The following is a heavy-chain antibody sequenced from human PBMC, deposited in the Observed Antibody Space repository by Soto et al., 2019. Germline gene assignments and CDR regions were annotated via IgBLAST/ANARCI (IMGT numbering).Heavy chain of an antibody. V-gene: IGHV3-23*01. Sequence: GGSLRLSCAASGFTFSSYAMSWVRQAPGKGLEWVSSISGSGRSTYYADSVKGRFTISRDNSKNTLYLQMNGLRAEDTAVYSCAKAHSPLLWESDDISFSTDKYDYGMDVWGQGTTVTVSS. D-gene: IGHD1-26*01. CDR3: AKAHSPLLWESDDISFSTDKYDYGMDV. CDR1: GFTFSSYA. J-gene: IGHJ6*02. CDR2: ISGSGRST.